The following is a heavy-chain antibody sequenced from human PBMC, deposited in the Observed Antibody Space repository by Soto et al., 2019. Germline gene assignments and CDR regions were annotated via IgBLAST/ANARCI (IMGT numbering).Heavy chain of an antibody. J-gene: IGHJ3*02. CDR1: GDSISSSNSH. Sequence: PSETLSLTCTVSGDSISSSNSHWGWTRQPPGKGLEYIGSVYYGGAIFYSGNIYYNPSLKSRVTISVDTSKNQFSLRLSSVTAADTGVYYCVRYDRINMKPYSPEGFHIWGQGPMVTASS. CDR2: VYYGGAIFYSGNI. D-gene: IGHD3-3*02. V-gene: IGHV4-39*01. CDR3: VRYDRINMKPYSPEGFHI.